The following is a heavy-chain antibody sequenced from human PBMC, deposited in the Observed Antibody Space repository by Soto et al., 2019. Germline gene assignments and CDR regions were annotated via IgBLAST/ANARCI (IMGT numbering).Heavy chain of an antibody. D-gene: IGHD2-15*01. Sequence: SETLSPTCAACGGSFSDYYWSWIRQPPGKGLEWIGEINHSGSTNYNPSLKSRVTISVDTSKNQFSLKLSSVTAADTAVYYCANRSTPNWFDPWGQGTLVTVS. CDR1: GGSFSDYY. CDR2: INHSGST. CDR3: ANRSTPNWFDP. J-gene: IGHJ5*02. V-gene: IGHV4-34*01.